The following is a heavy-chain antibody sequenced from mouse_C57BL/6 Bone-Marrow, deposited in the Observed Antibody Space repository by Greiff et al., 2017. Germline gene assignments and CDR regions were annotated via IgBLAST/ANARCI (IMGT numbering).Heavy chain of an antibody. CDR1: GYTFTSYW. CDR3: ARRANYYGSSYGFAY. V-gene: IGHV1-64*01. D-gene: IGHD1-1*01. J-gene: IGHJ3*01. Sequence: QVQLKQPGAELVKPGASVKLSCKASGYTFTSYWMHWVKQRPGQGLEWIGMIHPNSGSTNYNEKFKSKATLTVDKSSSTAYMQLSSLTSEDSAVYYCARRANYYGSSYGFAYWGQGTLVTVSA. CDR2: IHPNSGST.